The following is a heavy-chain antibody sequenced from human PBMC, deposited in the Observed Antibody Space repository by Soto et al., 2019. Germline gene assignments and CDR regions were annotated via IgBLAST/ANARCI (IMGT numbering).Heavy chain of an antibody. V-gene: IGHV1-18*01. CDR1: GVTLRSYC. D-gene: IGHD3-3*01. CDR2: ISAYNGNT. CDR3: AREGFLEWSRTPYYYYGMDV. Sequence: ALGKVFSKASGVTLRSYCISWQHHAPRQRLEWMGWISAYNGNTNYAQKLQGRVTMTTDTSTSTAYMELRSLRSDDTAVYYCAREGFLEWSRTPYYYYGMDVWGQGSTVTVSS. J-gene: IGHJ6*02.